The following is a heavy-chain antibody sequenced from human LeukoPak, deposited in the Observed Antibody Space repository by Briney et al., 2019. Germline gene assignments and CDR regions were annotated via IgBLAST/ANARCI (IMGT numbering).Heavy chain of an antibody. J-gene: IGHJ4*02. Sequence: GGSLRLSCASSTFTVSDKYMNWVRQAPGKSLEWVSVIYGDGSTYYADSVKGRFTMSRDNSKNTVYLRMNSLRAEDTAVYYCARDLTYGGKRGFYFDYWGQGTLVTVSS. CDR2: IYGDGST. CDR1: TFTVSDKY. CDR3: ARDLTYGGKRGFYFDY. V-gene: IGHV3-66*01. D-gene: IGHD4-23*01.